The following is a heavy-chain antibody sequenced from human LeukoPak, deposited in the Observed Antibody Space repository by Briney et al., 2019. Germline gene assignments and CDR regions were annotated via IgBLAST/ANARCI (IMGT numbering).Heavy chain of an antibody. J-gene: IGHJ3*02. CDR1: GGSFSGYY. CDR2: INHSGST. Sequence: SETLSLTCAVYGGSFSGYYWSWIRQPPGKGLEWIGEINHSGSTNYNPSLKSRVTISVDTSKNQFSLKLSSVTAADTAVYYCARCTYYYDTSGYYYFAAFDIWGQGTMVTVSS. V-gene: IGHV4-34*01. D-gene: IGHD3-22*01. CDR3: ARCTYYYDTSGYYYFAAFDI.